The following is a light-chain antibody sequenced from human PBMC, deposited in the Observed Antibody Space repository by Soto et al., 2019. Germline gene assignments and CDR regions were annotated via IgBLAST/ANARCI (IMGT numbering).Light chain of an antibody. CDR3: QQNYSTPSPP. Sequence: DIVMTQSPDSLAVSLGERATINCKSSQSVLYSSNNKNYLAWYQQKPGQPPKLLIYWASTRESGVPDRFSGSGSGKDFTLTISSLQAEEVAVYSCQQNYSTPSPPFGGGTRWRSN. CDR1: QSVLYSSNNKNY. V-gene: IGKV4-1*01. CDR2: WAS. J-gene: IGKJ4*01.